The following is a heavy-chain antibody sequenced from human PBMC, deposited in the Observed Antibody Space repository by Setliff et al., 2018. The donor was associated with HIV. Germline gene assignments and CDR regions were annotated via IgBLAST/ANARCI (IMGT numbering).Heavy chain of an antibody. CDR3: ASHIAVGPLGYFDY. CDR2: FLAVLRKP. J-gene: IGHJ4*02. CDR1: GGTFNSYA. V-gene: IGHV1-69*13. D-gene: IGHD6-19*01. Sequence: SVKVSCKASGGTFNSYAFTWVRQAPGQGLEWMGDFLAVLRKPTYAQKFQGRLTIIADESTSTAYMELSDLRSEDTAVYYCASHIAVGPLGYFDYWGQGTPVTVSS.